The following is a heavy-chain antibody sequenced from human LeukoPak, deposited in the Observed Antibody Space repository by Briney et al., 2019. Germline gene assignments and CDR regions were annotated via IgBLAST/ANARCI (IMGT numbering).Heavy chain of an antibody. CDR3: ARAGGRSWFDP. CDR1: GYTFTGYY. V-gene: IGHV1-2*02. J-gene: IGHJ5*02. CDR2: ISPNSGGT. Sequence: ASVKVSCKASGYTFTGYYMHWVRQAPGQGLEWMGSISPNSGGTNYAQKVQGRVTMTTDTSMSTAYMELSRLTSDDTAVYYCARAGGRSWFDPWGQGTLVTVSS.